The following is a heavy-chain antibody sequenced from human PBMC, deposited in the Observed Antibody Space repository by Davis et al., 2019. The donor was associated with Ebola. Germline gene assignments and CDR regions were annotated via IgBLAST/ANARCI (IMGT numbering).Heavy chain of an antibody. Sequence: GESLKISCSASGFTFSSYAMHWVRQAPGKGLESVSRISTNGENTYYAESVKGRFTISRDNSKNTLYLQMNSLRAEDTAVYYCAKVEMATSGYWGQGTLVTVSS. D-gene: IGHD5-24*01. CDR3: AKVEMATSGY. CDR2: ISTNGENT. J-gene: IGHJ4*02. V-gene: IGHV3-64*04. CDR1: GFTFSSYA.